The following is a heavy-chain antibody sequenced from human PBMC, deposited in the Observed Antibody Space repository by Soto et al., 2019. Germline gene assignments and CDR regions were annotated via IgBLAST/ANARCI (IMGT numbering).Heavy chain of an antibody. CDR1: GFTFCDYF. V-gene: IGHV3-11*06. Sequence: HGGSLRLCCAACGFTFCDYFMSWIRKAPGKGLEWVSFISGSSDNIKYADSVKGRFTISRDNAKNSLYLQMNSLRAEDTAVYYCVRDSARIVVVPRVDGDNWLDPWGQATLVTVSS. CDR3: VRDSARIVVVPRVDGDNWLDP. CDR2: ISGSSDNI. D-gene: IGHD2-2*01. J-gene: IGHJ5*02.